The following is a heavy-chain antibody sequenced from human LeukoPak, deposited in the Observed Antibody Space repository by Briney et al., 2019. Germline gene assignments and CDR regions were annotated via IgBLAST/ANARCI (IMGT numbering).Heavy chain of an antibody. Sequence: GGSLRLSCAASGFTVSSNYMNWVRQAPGKGLEWVSVIYSGGSTYYADSVKGRFTISRHNSKNTLYLQMNSLRAEDTAVYYCARVLGGYSYGTSSGIDYWGQGTLVTVSS. D-gene: IGHD5-18*01. J-gene: IGHJ4*02. V-gene: IGHV3-53*04. CDR3: ARVLGGYSYGTSSGIDY. CDR2: IYSGGST. CDR1: GFTVSSNY.